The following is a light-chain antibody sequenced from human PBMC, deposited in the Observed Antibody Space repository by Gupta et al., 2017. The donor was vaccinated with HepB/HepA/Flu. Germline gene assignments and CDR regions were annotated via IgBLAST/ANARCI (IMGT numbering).Light chain of an antibody. J-gene: IGLJ1*01. CDR3: CSYAGSAYV. V-gene: IGLV2-23*02. CDR2: EVS. CDR1: SSDVGSYNL. Sequence: SGSTRLPFPTACTGTSSDVGSYNLVSWYQQHPGKAPKLMIYEVSKRPSGVSNRFSGSKSGNTASLTISGLQAEDEADYYCCSYAGSAYVFGTGTKVTVL.